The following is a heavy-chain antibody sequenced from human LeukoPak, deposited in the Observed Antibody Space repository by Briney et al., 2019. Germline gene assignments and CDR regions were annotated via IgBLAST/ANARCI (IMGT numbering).Heavy chain of an antibody. V-gene: IGHV1-2*02. CDR3: ARFTSGGAWGLDY. D-gene: IGHD2-15*01. J-gene: IGHJ4*02. CDR1: GYSFTDYY. CDR2: ISSNSAVT. Sequence: GASVKVSCKASGYSFTDYYIHWVRQAPGQGLEWMGWISSNSAVTKYAQKYQGRVTMTRDTSISTVYMELSSLRSDDTAVYYCARFTSGGAWGLDYWGQGTLVTVSS.